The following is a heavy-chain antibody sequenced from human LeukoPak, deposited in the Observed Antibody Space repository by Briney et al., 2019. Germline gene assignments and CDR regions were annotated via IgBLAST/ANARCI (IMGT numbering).Heavy chain of an antibody. Sequence: PGGSLRLSCAASGFTFSDYYMSWIRQAPGKGLEWVSYISSSGSTIYYADSVKGRFTISRDNAKNSLYLKMNSLRAEDTAVYYCARDRGVPAADAFDIWGQGTMVTVSS. V-gene: IGHV3-11*01. CDR3: ARDRGVPAADAFDI. D-gene: IGHD2-2*01. CDR2: ISSSGSTI. J-gene: IGHJ3*02. CDR1: GFTFSDYY.